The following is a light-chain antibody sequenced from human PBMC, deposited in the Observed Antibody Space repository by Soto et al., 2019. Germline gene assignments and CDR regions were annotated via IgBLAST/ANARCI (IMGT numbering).Light chain of an antibody. CDR3: QSYDSGLVGLI. V-gene: IGLV1-40*01. CDR1: TSNIGAGYD. Sequence: QAVVTQPPSVAGAPGPRVTIACTGSTSNIGAGYDVHWYRHLPGAAPKLLLSGHSHRPSGVPDRISGSKSGTSASLAITGLQAEDAADYYCQSYDSGLVGLIFGAGTKLTVL. J-gene: IGLJ2*01. CDR2: GHS.